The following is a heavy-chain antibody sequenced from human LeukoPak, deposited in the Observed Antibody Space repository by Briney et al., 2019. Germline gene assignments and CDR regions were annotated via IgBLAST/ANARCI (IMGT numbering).Heavy chain of an antibody. CDR3: ARDEPSPDSTDLDY. V-gene: IGHV3-66*01. CDR2: ISSGGST. J-gene: IGHJ4*02. D-gene: IGHD2/OR15-2a*01. Sequence: ISSGGSTYYADSVKGRFTISRDNSKNTLYLQMNSLRAEDTAVYYCARDEPSPDSTDLDYWGQGTLVTVSS.